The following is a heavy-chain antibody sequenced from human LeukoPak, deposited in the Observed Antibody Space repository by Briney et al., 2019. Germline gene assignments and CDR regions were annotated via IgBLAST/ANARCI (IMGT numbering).Heavy chain of an antibody. CDR1: GFTFDDYG. J-gene: IGHJ4*02. CDR3: ARAHCGGDCYWSPFDY. Sequence: GGSLRLSCAASGFTFDDYGMSWVGQAPGKGLEWVSGINWNGGSTVYADSVKGRFTISRDNAKSSLYLQMNSLRAEDTALYYCARAHCGGDCYWSPFDYWGQGTLVTVSS. D-gene: IGHD2-21*01. CDR2: INWNGGST. V-gene: IGHV3-20*04.